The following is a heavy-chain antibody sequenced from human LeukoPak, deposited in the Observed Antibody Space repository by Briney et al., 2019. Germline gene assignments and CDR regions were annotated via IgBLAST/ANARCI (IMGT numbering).Heavy chain of an antibody. Sequence: GSLRLSCAVSGFTFSTEWMTWVRQAPGKGLEWVANIKPDGSDKYYVDSLKGRFTISRDNAKNSLYLQMNTLRAEDTAVYFCARGISLWNGDSWGQGTLVSVSS. D-gene: IGHD1-1*01. J-gene: IGHJ4*02. CDR3: ARGISLWNGDS. CDR1: GFTFSTEW. CDR2: IKPDGSDK. V-gene: IGHV3-7*01.